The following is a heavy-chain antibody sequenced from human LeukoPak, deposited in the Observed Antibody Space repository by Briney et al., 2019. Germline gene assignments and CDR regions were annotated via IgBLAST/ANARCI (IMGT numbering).Heavy chain of an antibody. CDR2: ISSNGGST. V-gene: IGHV3-64*01. D-gene: IGHD2-2*01. CDR3: ARAAHCSSTSCYGGFGDS. CDR1: GFTFSSYA. J-gene: IGHJ4*02. Sequence: PGGSLRLSCAASGFTFSSYAMHWVRQAPGKGLEYVSAISSNGGSTYYANSVKGRFTISRDNSKNTLYLQMGSLRAEDMAVYYCARAAHCSSTSCYGGFGDSWGQGTLVTVSS.